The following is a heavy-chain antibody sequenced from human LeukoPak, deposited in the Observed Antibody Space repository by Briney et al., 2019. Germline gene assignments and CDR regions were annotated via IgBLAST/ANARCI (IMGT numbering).Heavy chain of an antibody. CDR2: IYYSGST. V-gene: IGHV4-59*12. Sequence: SETLSLTCTVSGGSISSYYWSWIRQPPGKGLEWIGYIYYSGSTNYNPSLKSRVTISVDTSKNQFSLKLSSVTAADTAVYYCARGGYSYGLDSWGQGTLVTVSS. CDR1: GGSISSYY. CDR3: ARGGYSYGLDS. J-gene: IGHJ5*01. D-gene: IGHD5-18*01.